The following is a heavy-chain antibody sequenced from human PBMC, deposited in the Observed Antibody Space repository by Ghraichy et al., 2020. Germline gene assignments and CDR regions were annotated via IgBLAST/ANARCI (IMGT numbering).Heavy chain of an antibody. V-gene: IGHV1-24*01. Sequence: ASVKVSCKVSGYTLTELSMHWVRQAPGKGLEWMGGFDPEDGETIYAQKFQGRVTMTEDTSTDTAYMELSSLRSEDTAVYYCATAPEGYSSGWVWGQGTLVTVSS. CDR1: GYTLTELS. CDR3: ATAPEGYSSGWV. D-gene: IGHD6-19*01. J-gene: IGHJ4*02. CDR2: FDPEDGET.